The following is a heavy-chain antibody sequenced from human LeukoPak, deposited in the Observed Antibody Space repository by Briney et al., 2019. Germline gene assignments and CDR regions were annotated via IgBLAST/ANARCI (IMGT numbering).Heavy chain of an antibody. Sequence: PGGSLRLSCAASGFTFSSYAMSWVRQAPGKGLEWVSAISGSGGSTYYADSVKGRFTISRDNSKNTLYLQMNSLRAEDTAVYYCARDFIRFNYGMDVWGQGTTVTVSS. CDR1: GFTFSSYA. J-gene: IGHJ6*02. V-gene: IGHV3-23*01. CDR3: ARDFIRFNYGMDV. CDR2: ISGSGGST. D-gene: IGHD3-10*01.